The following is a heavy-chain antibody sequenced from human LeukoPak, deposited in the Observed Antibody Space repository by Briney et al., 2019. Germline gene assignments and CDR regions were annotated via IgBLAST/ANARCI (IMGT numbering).Heavy chain of an antibody. Sequence: SETLSLTCTVSGGSISSSSYYWGWIRQPPGKGLEWIGSIYYSGSTYYNPSLKSRVTISVDTSKNQFSLKLSSVTAADTAVYYCARDLYGASNWFDPWGQGTLVTVSS. CDR1: GGSISSSSYY. CDR2: IYYSGST. CDR3: ARDLYGASNWFDP. V-gene: IGHV4-39*07. J-gene: IGHJ5*02. D-gene: IGHD4-17*01.